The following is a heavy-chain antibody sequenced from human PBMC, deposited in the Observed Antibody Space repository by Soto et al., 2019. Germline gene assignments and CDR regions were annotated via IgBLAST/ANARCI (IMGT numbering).Heavy chain of an antibody. J-gene: IGHJ3*02. Sequence: GGSLRLSCAASGFTFSSYAMHWVRQAPGKGLEWVAVISYDGSNKYYADSVKGRFTISRDNSKNTLYLQMNSLRAEDTAVYYCAREIAVAGTAFDIWGQGTMVTVSS. V-gene: IGHV3-30-3*01. CDR3: AREIAVAGTAFDI. CDR1: GFTFSSYA. D-gene: IGHD6-19*01. CDR2: ISYDGSNK.